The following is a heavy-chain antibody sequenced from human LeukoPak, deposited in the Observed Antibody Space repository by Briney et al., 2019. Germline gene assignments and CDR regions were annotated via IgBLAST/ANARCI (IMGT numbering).Heavy chain of an antibody. CDR3: ARERWMQSFDS. Sequence: GGSLRLSCAASGFSFDSYAVHWVRQAPGKGLQWVAVISHDGSTKYYADSVKGRFSISRDNSNNTLYLQMSSLRPEDTALYYCARERWMQSFDSCGQGTLVTVSS. D-gene: IGHD2-2*03. CDR2: ISHDGSTK. CDR1: GFSFDSYA. J-gene: IGHJ4*02. V-gene: IGHV3-30*15.